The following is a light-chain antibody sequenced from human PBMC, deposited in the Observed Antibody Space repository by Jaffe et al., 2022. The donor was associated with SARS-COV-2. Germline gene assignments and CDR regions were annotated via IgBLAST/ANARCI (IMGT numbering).Light chain of an antibody. CDR3: QQYGSSPWT. V-gene: IGKV3-20*01. J-gene: IGKJ1*01. CDR1: QSVSSSSF. CDR2: GAS. Sequence: EIVLTQSPGTLSLSPGERATLSCRASQSVSSSSFLAWYQQKPGQAPRLLIYGASSRATGIPDRFSGSGSRTDFTLTISRLEPEDFAVYYCQQYGSSPWTFGQGTKVEIK.